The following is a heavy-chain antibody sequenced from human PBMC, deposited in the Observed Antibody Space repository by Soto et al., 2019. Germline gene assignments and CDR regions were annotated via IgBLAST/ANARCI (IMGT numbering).Heavy chain of an antibody. CDR3: AREANSGWYSGTYYGMDV. J-gene: IGHJ6*02. CDR1: GYTFTSYG. CDR2: ISAYNGNT. Sequence: GASVKVSCKASGYTFTSYGISWVRQAPGQGLEWMGWISAYNGNTNYAQKLQGRVTMTTDTSTSTAYMELRSLRSDDTAVYYCAREANSGWYSGTYYGMDVWGQGTTVTVSS. V-gene: IGHV1-18*01. D-gene: IGHD6-19*01.